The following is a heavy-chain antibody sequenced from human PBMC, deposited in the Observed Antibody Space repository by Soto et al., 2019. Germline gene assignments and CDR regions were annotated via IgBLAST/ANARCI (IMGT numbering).Heavy chain of an antibody. CDR3: AKENWNGGWFDP. CDR2: IHHSGST. CDR1: GGAISSDNYF. Sequence: PSETLSLTCTVSGGAISSDNYFWSWIRQPPGRGLEWLAYIHHSGSTNYNPSLKSRVTISVDTSKNQFSLKLNSVTAADTAVYYCAKENWNGGWFDPWGQGTLVTVSS. J-gene: IGHJ5*02. V-gene: IGHV4-61*01. D-gene: IGHD1-1*01.